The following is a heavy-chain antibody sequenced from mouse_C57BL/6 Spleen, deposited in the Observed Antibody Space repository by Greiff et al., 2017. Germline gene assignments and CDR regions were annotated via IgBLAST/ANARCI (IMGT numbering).Heavy chain of an antibody. Sequence: QVQLQQSGPELVKPGASVKISCKASGYAFSSSWMNWVKQRPGKGLEWIGRIYPGDGDTNYNGKFKGKATLTADKSSSTAYMQLSSLTSEDSAVYFCARSHYYGSSWYFDVWGTGTTLTVSS. V-gene: IGHV1-82*01. CDR1: GYAFSSSW. J-gene: IGHJ1*03. CDR2: IYPGDGDT. D-gene: IGHD1-1*01. CDR3: ARSHYYGSSWYFDV.